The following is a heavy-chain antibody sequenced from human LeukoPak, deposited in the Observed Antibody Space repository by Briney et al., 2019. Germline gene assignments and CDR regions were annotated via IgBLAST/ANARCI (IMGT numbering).Heavy chain of an antibody. CDR3: ARVRYYDILTGYKGLDY. V-gene: IGHV4-59*12. J-gene: IGHJ4*02. D-gene: IGHD3-9*01. Sequence: SETLSLTCTVSGGSISSYYWSWTRQPPGKGLEWIGYSHYSGSTNYNPSLKSRVTISVDTSKNQFSLKLSSVTAADTAVYYCARVRYYDILTGYKGLDYWGQGTLVTVSS. CDR2: SHYSGST. CDR1: GGSISSYY.